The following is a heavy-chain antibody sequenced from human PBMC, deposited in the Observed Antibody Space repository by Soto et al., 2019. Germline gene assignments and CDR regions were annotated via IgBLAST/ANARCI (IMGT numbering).Heavy chain of an antibody. CDR3: ARVSGYDLPDY. Sequence: QVQLVQSGAEEKKPGASVKVSCKASGYTFTNYATHWVRQAPGQRLEWMGWINAGNGNTKYSQKFQGRVTITRDTSASTAYMELSSLRSEDTAVDYCARVSGYDLPDYWGQGTLVTVSS. J-gene: IGHJ4*02. D-gene: IGHD5-12*01. CDR2: INAGNGNT. CDR1: GYTFTNYA. V-gene: IGHV1-3*05.